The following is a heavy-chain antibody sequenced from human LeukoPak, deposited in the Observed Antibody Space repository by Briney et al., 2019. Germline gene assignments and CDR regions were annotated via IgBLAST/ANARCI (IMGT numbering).Heavy chain of an antibody. J-gene: IGHJ4*02. Sequence: GGSLRLSCAASGFTVSSNYMSWVRQAPGKGLEWVAVISYDGSNKYYADSVKGRFTISRDNSKNTLFLQMNSLRAEDTAVYYCAKENYYESSAYSDYWGQGTLVTVSS. CDR1: GFTVSSNY. V-gene: IGHV3-30*18. CDR3: AKENYYESSAYSDY. D-gene: IGHD3-22*01. CDR2: ISYDGSNK.